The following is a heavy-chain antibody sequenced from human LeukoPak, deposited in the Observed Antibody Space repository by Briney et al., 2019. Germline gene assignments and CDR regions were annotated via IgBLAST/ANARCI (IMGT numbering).Heavy chain of an antibody. Sequence: PGGSLGLSCAASGFMFSEYGMHWVRQAPGKGLEWVAFIRDDGSNKLSADSVKGRFTISRDNSKNTVSLQMNSLRSEDTAIYYCAKDWGARGCCGDYFDYWGQGSLVTVSS. CDR2: IRDDGSNK. V-gene: IGHV3-30*02. J-gene: IGHJ4*02. D-gene: IGHD6-19*01. CDR3: AKDWGARGCCGDYFDY. CDR1: GFMFSEYG.